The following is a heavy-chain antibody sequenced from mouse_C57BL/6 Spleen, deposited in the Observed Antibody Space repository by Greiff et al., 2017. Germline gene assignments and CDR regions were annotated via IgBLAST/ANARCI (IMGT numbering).Heavy chain of an antibody. D-gene: IGHD1-1*01. CDR3: ERGGYDGSSSYYAMDY. CDR2: IYPGDGDT. Sequence: VMLVESGPELVKPGASVKISCKASGYAFSSSWLNWVKQRPGKGLEWIGRIYPGDGDTNYNGKFKGTATLSADKSSRTAYMQLSSLTSEDSAVSFCERGGYDGSSSYYAMDYWGQGTSVTVSS. J-gene: IGHJ4*01. V-gene: IGHV1-82*01. CDR1: GYAFSSSW.